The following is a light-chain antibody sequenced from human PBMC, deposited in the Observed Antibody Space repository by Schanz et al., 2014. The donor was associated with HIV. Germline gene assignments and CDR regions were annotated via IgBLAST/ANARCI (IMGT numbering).Light chain of an antibody. Sequence: QSVLTQPPSVSGTPGQRVTISCSGGTSNIGRNSVNWYQQLPGTAPKLLIYGNNQRPSGVPDRFSGSKSGTSASLAITGLQAEDEADYYCQSYDSSLSGSRVFGGGTKLTVL. V-gene: IGLV1-44*01. CDR3: QSYDSSLSGSRV. J-gene: IGLJ2*01. CDR2: GNN. CDR1: TSNIGRNS.